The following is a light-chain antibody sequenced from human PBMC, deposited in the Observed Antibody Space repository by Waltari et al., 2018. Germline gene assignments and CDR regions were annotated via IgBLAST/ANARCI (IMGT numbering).Light chain of an antibody. CDR3: QTGGHGTWV. J-gene: IGLJ3*02. V-gene: IGLV4-69*01. CDR2: VNSDGSH. CDR1: SGHSTNI. Sequence: QLVLTQSPSASASLGASVKLTCTLSSGHSTNIIAWLQQQPEKGPRYLMNVNSDGSHNKGVGIPDGFSGSSSGAERYLTLSSIQCEDEADYDCQTGGHGTWVFGGGTRLTVL.